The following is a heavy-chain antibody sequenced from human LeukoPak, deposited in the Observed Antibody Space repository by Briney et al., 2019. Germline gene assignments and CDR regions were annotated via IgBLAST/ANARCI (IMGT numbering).Heavy chain of an antibody. CDR3: ARDTGGYYYDSSGYYVKGAFDI. CDR2: INHSGST. V-gene: IGHV4-34*01. D-gene: IGHD3-22*01. Sequence: PSETLSLTCAVYGGSFSGYYWSWIRQPPGKGLEWIGEINHSGSTNYNPSLKSRVTISVDTSKNQFSLKLSSVTAADTAVYYCARDTGGYYYDSSGYYVKGAFDIWGQGTMVTVSS. CDR1: GGSFSGYY. J-gene: IGHJ3*02.